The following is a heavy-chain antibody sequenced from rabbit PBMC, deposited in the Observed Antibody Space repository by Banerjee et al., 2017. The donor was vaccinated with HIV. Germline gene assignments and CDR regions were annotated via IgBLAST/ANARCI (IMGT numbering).Heavy chain of an antibody. V-gene: IGHV1S40*01. CDR3: ARSNGVYGYAIDL. D-gene: IGHD6-1*01. CDR2: IYTSSDRT. CDR1: GFSFSSGYY. J-gene: IGHJ6*01. Sequence: QQLVESGGGLVKPGASLTLTCTAYGFSFSSGYYMCWVRQAPGKGLEWIACIYTSSDRTWYASWAKVRFTISKTSSTTLTLQMTSLTPAYTATYFCARSNGVYGYAIDLWSPGTLVTVS.